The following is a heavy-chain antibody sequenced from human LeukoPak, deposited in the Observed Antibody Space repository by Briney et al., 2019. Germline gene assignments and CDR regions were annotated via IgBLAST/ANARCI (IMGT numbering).Heavy chain of an antibody. D-gene: IGHD5-24*01. CDR2: IYPGDSDT. CDR3: ARQDAEMATIRYSDY. CDR1: GYSFTSYW. J-gene: IGHJ4*02. Sequence: GESLKISCKGSGYSFTSYWIGWVRQMPGKGLEWMGIIYPGDSDTRYSPSFQGQVTISADKSISTAYLQWSSLKASDTAMYYCARQDAEMATIRYSDYWGQGTLVTVSS. V-gene: IGHV5-51*01.